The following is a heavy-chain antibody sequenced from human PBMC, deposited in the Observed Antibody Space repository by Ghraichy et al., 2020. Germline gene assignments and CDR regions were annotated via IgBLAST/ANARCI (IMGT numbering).Heavy chain of an antibody. J-gene: IGHJ4*02. CDR1: GFTFSSYA. Sequence: GGSLRLSCAASGFTFSSYAMSWVRQAPGKGLEWVSAVSGGGGSTYYADSLKGRFTVSRDNSKNTLYLQLNSLRAEDTAVYYCAKGVRYFDWEPGDYWGQGTLVTVSS. CDR2: VSGGGGST. D-gene: IGHD3-9*01. CDR3: AKGVRYFDWEPGDY. V-gene: IGHV3-23*01.